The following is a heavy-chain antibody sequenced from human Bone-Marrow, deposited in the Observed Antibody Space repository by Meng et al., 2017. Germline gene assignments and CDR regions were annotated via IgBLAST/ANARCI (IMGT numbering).Heavy chain of an antibody. CDR2: LSGGSLTT. CDR3: AKYSYGLGYYFDN. D-gene: IGHD3-10*01. Sequence: LVEAGGGLCLQECYLRLPRSALGFSSSSDAMRWVRRATGVGRAWRAALSGGSLTTYYADSVKGRFTISIHNSKNTLYLQVNSLTAADTTLYYCAKYSYGLGYYFDNWGQGALVTVSS. V-gene: IGHV3-23*04. CDR1: GFSSSSDA. J-gene: IGHJ4*02.